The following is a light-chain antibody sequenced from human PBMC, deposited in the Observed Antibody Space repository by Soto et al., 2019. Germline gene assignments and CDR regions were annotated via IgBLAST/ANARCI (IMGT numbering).Light chain of an antibody. J-gene: IGLJ2*01. CDR1: SSNIGSNY. CDR3: AAWHDRLSGVV. Sequence: QSVLTQPPSASGTPGQRVTISCSGSSSNIGSNYVYWYQQLPGTAPKLLIYRNNQRPSGVPDRFSGSKSGTSASLAISGLRSEDQADYYCAAWHDRLSGVVFGGGTKLTLL. V-gene: IGLV1-47*01. CDR2: RNN.